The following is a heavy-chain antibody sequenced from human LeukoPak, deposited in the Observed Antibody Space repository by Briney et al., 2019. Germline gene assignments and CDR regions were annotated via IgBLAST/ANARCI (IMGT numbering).Heavy chain of an antibody. CDR2: ISGSGGST. CDR1: GFTFSSYA. D-gene: IGHD3-10*01. J-gene: IGHJ4*02. CDR3: AKDAFYSSGTYSDY. Sequence: PGGSLRLSCAASGFTFSSYAMSWVRQAPGKGLEWVSAISGSGGSTYYADSVKGRFTISRDNSKNTLYLQINSLRAEDTAVYYCAKDAFYSSGTYSDYWGQGTLVSVSS. V-gene: IGHV3-23*01.